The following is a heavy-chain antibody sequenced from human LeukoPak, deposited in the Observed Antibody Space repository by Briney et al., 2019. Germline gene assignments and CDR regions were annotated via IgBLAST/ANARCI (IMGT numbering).Heavy chain of an antibody. CDR1: GFTFSDHY. Sequence: PGGSLRLSCAASGFTFSDHYMDWVRQAPGKGLEWVGRTRNKANSYTTEYAASVKGRFTISRDDSKNSLYLQMNSLKTEDTAVYYCTTVIPPRPYYMDVWGKGTTVTVSS. D-gene: IGHD6-6*01. V-gene: IGHV3-72*01. J-gene: IGHJ6*03. CDR2: TRNKANSYTT. CDR3: TTVIPPRPYYMDV.